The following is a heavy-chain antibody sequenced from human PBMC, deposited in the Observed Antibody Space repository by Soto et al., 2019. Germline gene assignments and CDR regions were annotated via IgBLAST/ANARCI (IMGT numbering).Heavy chain of an antibody. D-gene: IGHD3-3*01. CDR2: ISSSSRYI. CDR3: ARIGYDFDY. Sequence: GGSLRLSCAASGFAFSSYSMNGVPQAPGEGLDGGSSISSSSRYIYYADSVKGRFTISRDNAKNSLYLQMNSLRAEAPAVYYCARIGYDFDYWGQGTLVTVSS. V-gene: IGHV3-21*01. CDR1: GFAFSSYS. J-gene: IGHJ4*02.